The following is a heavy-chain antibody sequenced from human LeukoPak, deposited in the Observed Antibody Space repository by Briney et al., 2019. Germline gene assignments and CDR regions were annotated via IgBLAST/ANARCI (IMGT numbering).Heavy chain of an antibody. Sequence: SETLSLTCAVSGGSFSGYYWSWIRQPPGKGLEWIGEINHSGSTNYNPSLKSRVTISVDTSKNQFSLKLSSVTAADTAVYYCARGPAAATDWGQGTLVTVYS. D-gene: IGHD2-15*01. CDR1: GGSFSGYY. V-gene: IGHV4-34*01. CDR2: INHSGST. CDR3: ARGPAAATD. J-gene: IGHJ4*02.